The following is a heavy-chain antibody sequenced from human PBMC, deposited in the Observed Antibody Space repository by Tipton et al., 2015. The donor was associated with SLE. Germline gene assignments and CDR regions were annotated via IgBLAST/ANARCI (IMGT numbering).Heavy chain of an antibody. Sequence: SLRLSCTASGFTFSSCGMTWVRRAPGKGLEWVSVISGSGGSTDYADSVKGRFTISRDNSKNTLYLQMNSLRAEDTAVYYCARDPRGSSGWYYFDYWCQGTLVTVSS. CDR3: ARDPRGSSGWYYFDY. CDR1: GFTFSSCG. V-gene: IGHV3-23*01. D-gene: IGHD6-19*01. CDR2: ISGSGGST. J-gene: IGHJ4*02.